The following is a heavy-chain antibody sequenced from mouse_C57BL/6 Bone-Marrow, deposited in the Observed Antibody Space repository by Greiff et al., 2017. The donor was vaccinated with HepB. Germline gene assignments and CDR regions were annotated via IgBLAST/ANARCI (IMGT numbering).Heavy chain of an antibody. V-gene: IGHV1-64*01. CDR2: IHPNSGST. CDR3: ARNPFFAY. CDR1: GYTFTSYW. Sequence: QVHVKQPGAELVKPGASVKLSCKASGYTFTSYWMHWVKQRPGQGLEWIGMIHPNSGSTNYNEKFKSKATLTVDKSSSTAYMQLSSLTSEDSAVYYCARNPFFAYWGQGTLVTVSA. J-gene: IGHJ3*01.